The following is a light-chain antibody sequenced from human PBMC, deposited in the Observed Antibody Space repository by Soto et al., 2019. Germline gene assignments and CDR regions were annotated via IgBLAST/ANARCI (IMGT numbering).Light chain of an antibody. CDR3: QQYFNWPGWT. CDR2: GAS. V-gene: IGKV3-15*01. J-gene: IGKJ1*01. CDR1: QSIRSH. Sequence: EIVMTQSPATLSVSPWERATLSCRTSQSIRSHLAWYQQRPGQAPRLLIYGASTRATGIPARFSGGGSGTEFTLTINSLQSEDFAVYYCQQYFNWPGWTFGQGTKVDIK.